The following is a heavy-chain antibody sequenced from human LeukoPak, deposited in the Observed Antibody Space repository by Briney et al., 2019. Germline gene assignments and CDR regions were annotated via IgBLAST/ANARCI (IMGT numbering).Heavy chain of an antibody. CDR2: IYPGGNYT. Sequence: ASVKVSCKAAGYIFTSHFMHWVRQAPGQGLEWMGIIYPGGNYTNYAQKFHDRVTMTRDTSASTIYMELSSLKSEDTAVYYCARATEQEFDYWGQGTVVSVSS. CDR1: GYIFTSHF. V-gene: IGHV1-46*01. J-gene: IGHJ4*02. D-gene: IGHD6-13*01. CDR3: ARATEQEFDY.